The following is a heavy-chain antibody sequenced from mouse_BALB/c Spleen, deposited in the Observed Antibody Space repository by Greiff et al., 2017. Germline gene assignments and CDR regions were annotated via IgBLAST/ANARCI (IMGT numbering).Heavy chain of an antibody. J-gene: IGHJ4*01. Sequence: VQLQQSGAELVKPGASVKLSCTASGFNIKDTYMHWVKQRPEQGLEWIGRIDPANGNTKYDPKFQGKATITADTSSNTAYLQLSSLTSEDTAVYYCARGGDYDPYAMDYWGQGTSVTVSS. D-gene: IGHD2-4*01. CDR2: IDPANGNT. CDR1: GFNIKDTY. CDR3: ARGGDYDPYAMDY. V-gene: IGHV14-3*02.